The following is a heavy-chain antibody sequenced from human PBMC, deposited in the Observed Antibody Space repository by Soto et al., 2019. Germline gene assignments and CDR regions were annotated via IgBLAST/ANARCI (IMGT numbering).Heavy chain of an antibody. CDR3: ARDKGERAAAGTCFDY. CDR2: TYYRSKWYN. J-gene: IGHJ4*02. D-gene: IGHD6-13*01. V-gene: IGHV6-1*01. Sequence: PSQTLSLTCAISGDSVSSNSAAWNWIRQSPSRGLEWLGRTYYRSKWYNDYAVSVKSRITINPDTSKNQFSLQLNSVTPEDTAVYYCARDKGERAAAGTCFDYWGQGTLVTVSA. CDR1: GDSVSSNSAA.